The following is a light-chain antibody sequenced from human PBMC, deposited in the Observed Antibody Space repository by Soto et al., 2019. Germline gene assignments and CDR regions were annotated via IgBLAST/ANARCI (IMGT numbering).Light chain of an antibody. Sequence: EIVLTQSPGTLSLSPGERATLSCRASQSVSSSYLAWYQQKPGQAPRLLIYGASSRATGIPDRFSGSGSGTDFTLTISRLEPEDFAAYYCLRYGSSPLTFGGGTKVAIK. J-gene: IGKJ4*01. CDR3: LRYGSSPLT. CDR2: GAS. V-gene: IGKV3-20*01. CDR1: QSVSSSY.